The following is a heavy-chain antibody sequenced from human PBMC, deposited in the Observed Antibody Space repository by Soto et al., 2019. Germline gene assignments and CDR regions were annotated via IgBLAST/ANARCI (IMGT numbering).Heavy chain of an antibody. CDR1: GFTFSSYS. J-gene: IGHJ6*02. CDR3: AREGGYDSSGYYLWYYYGMDG. V-gene: IGHV3-48*02. CDR2: ISSSSSTI. Sequence: GGAMRLSSAASGFTFSSYSMNWVRKAQGKGLEWVSYISSSSSTIYYADSVKGRFTISRDNAKNSLYLQMNSLRDEDTAVYYCAREGGYDSSGYYLWYYYGMDGWGQGTTVTV. D-gene: IGHD3-22*01.